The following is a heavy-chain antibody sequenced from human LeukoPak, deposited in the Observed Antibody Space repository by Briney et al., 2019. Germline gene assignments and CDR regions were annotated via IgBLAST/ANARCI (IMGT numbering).Heavy chain of an antibody. V-gene: IGHV4-39*01. CDR3: TRRITGTTSDSFDY. J-gene: IGHJ4*02. Sequence: SETLSLTCTVSGGSISSSSYYWGWIRQPPGKGLEWIGSIYYSGSIYYNPSLKSRVTISVDTSKSQFSLKLSSVTAADTAVYYCTRRITGTTSDSFDYWGQGILVTVSS. D-gene: IGHD1-20*01. CDR1: GGSISSSSYY. CDR2: IYYSGSI.